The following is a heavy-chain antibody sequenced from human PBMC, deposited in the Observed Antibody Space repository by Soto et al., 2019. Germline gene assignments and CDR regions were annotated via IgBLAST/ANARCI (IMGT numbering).Heavy chain of an antibody. CDR2: ISARSGFSS. V-gene: IGHV3-23*01. CDR1: GFSFSNYA. J-gene: IGHJ4*02. Sequence: EVHLLESGGGLVQPGGSLRLTCAASGFSFSNYAMTWVRQAPGKGLEWVSSISARSGFSSYYIDSVKGRFTISRDNSKNTLSLQMNILRGEDTATYYCVKGDDLYYYEFWGQGTLVTVSS. CDR3: VKGDDLYYYEF.